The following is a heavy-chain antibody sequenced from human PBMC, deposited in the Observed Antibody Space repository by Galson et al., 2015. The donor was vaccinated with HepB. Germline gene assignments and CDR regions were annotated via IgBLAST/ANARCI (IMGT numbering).Heavy chain of an antibody. V-gene: IGHV1-8*01. CDR3: ARGDGSSWYMLDS. Sequence: SVKVSCKASGYSFTSYDINWVRQATGQGLEWMGYMNPNRGNTDYVQKFQGRVTMTRDTSINTAYMELSSLRSEDTAVYYCARGDGSSWYMLDSWGQGTLVTVSS. D-gene: IGHD6-13*01. CDR1: GYSFTSYD. CDR2: MNPNRGNT. J-gene: IGHJ4*02.